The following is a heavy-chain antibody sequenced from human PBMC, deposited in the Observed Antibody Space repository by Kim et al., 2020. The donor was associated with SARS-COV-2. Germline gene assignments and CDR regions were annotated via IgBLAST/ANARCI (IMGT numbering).Heavy chain of an antibody. Sequence: YEASVKDRFTIPRDKSKNTLYLQMNSLRAEDTAVYYCARVNSLGAADFDYWGQGTLVTVSS. CDR3: ARVNSLGAADFDY. J-gene: IGHJ4*02. D-gene: IGHD1-26*01. V-gene: IGHV3-66*01.